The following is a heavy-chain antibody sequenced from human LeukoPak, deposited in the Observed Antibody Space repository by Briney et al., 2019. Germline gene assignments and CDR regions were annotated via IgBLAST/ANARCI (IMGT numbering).Heavy chain of an antibody. J-gene: IGHJ5*02. CDR3: VGEGIVEPAATERFDA. CDR1: GFIFSRYS. CDR2: IGGTSRSI. V-gene: IGHV3-21*06. Sequence: GGSLRPSCATSGFIFSRYSMNWVRQVPGKGLEWVSSIGGTSRSIYHADSVKGRFTISRDNAKNSLFLQMNSLRGEDTAVYYCVGEGIVEPAATERFDAWGQGTLVTVSS. D-gene: IGHD2-2*01.